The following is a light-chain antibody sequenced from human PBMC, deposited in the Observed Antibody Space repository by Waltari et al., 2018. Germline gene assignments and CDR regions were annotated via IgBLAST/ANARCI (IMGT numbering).Light chain of an antibody. V-gene: IGKV1-12*01. CDR2: DAS. CDR3: QQGDRFPLT. Sequence: DIQMTQSPPSVSASVGDRVIITCRASKDISRWLGWYQQKPGKAPKFLIYDASTLKSGVPSRFSGSGSGTDFTLTISSLQPEDFATYYCQQGDRFPLTFGGGTKVEI. CDR1: KDISRW. J-gene: IGKJ4*01.